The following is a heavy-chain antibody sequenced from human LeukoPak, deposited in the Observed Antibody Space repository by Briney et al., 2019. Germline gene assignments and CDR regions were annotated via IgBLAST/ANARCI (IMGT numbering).Heavy chain of an antibody. V-gene: IGHV3-21*01. CDR2: ISSSSSYI. Sequence: GGSLRLSCAASGFTFSSYSMNWVRQAPGKGLEWVSSISSSSSYIYYADSVKGRFTISRDNAKNSLYLQMNSLRAEGTAVYYCARSSGSPTGDYWGQGTLVTVSS. CDR3: ARSSGSPTGDY. D-gene: IGHD1-26*01. J-gene: IGHJ4*02. CDR1: GFTFSSYS.